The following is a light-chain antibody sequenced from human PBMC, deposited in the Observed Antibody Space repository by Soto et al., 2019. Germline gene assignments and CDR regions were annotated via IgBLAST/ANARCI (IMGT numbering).Light chain of an antibody. V-gene: IGLV2-14*01. CDR1: SSDVGGYNY. CDR2: DVT. CDR3: SSYTSISVV. Sequence: QSVLTQPASVSGSPGQSITISCTGTSSDVGGYNYVSWYQQHPGKAPKLMIYDVTNRPSEVSNRFSGSKSGNTASLTISRLQAEDEADYYCSSYTSISVVFGGGTKVTVL. J-gene: IGLJ2*01.